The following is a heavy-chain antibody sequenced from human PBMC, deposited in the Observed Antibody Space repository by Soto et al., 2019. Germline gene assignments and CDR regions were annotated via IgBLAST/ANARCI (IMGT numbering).Heavy chain of an antibody. J-gene: IGHJ6*02. CDR2: IHSSGST. D-gene: IGHD1-26*01. Sequence: PSETLSLTCTVSGDSINTFYWSWIRQPAGKGLEWIGRIHSSGSTNYNPSLKSRVTLSVDSSKNQFSLNLDSVTAADTAVYYCGRSFWARVGQSGGLDVWGQGTTVTVSS. V-gene: IGHV4-4*07. CDR3: GRSFWARVGQSGGLDV. CDR1: GDSINTFY.